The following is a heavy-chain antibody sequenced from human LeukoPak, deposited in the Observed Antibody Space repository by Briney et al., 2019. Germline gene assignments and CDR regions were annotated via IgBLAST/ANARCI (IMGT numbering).Heavy chain of an antibody. CDR2: IYYSGCT. J-gene: IGHJ6*02. D-gene: IGHD4-17*01. V-gene: IGHV4-30-4*01. CDR1: GGSISSGDYY. Sequence: PSETLSLTCTVSGGSISSGDYYWSWIRQPPGKGLEWIGYIYYSGCTYYNPSLKSRVTISVDTSKNQFSLKLSSVTAADTAVYYCAGSTVTYYYGMDVWGQGTTVTVSS. CDR3: AGSTVTYYYGMDV.